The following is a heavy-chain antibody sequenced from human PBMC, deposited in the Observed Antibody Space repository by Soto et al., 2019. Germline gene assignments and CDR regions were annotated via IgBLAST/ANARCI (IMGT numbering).Heavy chain of an antibody. CDR2: ISSGSSYI. V-gene: IGHV3-21*03. D-gene: IGHD3-3*02. CDR1: GFTFSSYS. J-gene: IGHJ4*02. Sequence: SLRLSCAASGFTFSSYSMSWVRQAPGKGLEWVSSISSGSSYIYYADSLKGRFTISRDNAKSSLYVQLNSLKTEDTAVYYCTTDSILAPLFHWGQGTLVTVSS. CDR3: TTDSILAPLFH.